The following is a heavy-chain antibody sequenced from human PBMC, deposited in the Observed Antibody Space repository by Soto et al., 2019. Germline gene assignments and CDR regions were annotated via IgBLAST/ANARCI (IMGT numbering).Heavy chain of an antibody. D-gene: IGHD2-15*01. J-gene: IGHJ6*02. CDR1: GYTFTSYG. V-gene: IGHV1-18*01. CDR2: ISAYNGNT. CDR3: ARVGPSTVVYYYYYGMDV. Sequence: QVQLVQSGAEVKKPGASVKVSCKASGYTFTSYGISWVRQAPGQGLEWMGWISAYNGNTNYAQKLQGRVTMTTDTSTSTGYMELRSLRSDDTAVYYCARVGPSTVVYYYYYGMDVWGQGTTVTVSS.